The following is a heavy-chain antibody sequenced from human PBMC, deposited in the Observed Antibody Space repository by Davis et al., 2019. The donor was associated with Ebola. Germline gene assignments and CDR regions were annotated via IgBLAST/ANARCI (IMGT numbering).Heavy chain of an antibody. CDR1: GYTFTSYD. Sequence: ASVKVSCKASGYTFTSYDINWVRQATGQGLEWMGWMNPNSGNTGYAQKFQGRVTMTTDTSTSTAYMELRSLRSDDTAVYYCARGGYCSSTSCYARAGYYYYGMDVWGQGTTVTVSS. J-gene: IGHJ6*02. V-gene: IGHV1-8*01. D-gene: IGHD2-2*01. CDR3: ARGGYCSSTSCYARAGYYYYGMDV. CDR2: MNPNSGNT.